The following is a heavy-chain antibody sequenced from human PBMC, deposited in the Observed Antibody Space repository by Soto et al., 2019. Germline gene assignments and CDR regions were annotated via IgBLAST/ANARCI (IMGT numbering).Heavy chain of an antibody. CDR1: GFTFSDYY. CDR3: ARSLRGYSGYSGY. V-gene: IGHV3-11*05. D-gene: IGHD5-12*01. J-gene: IGHJ4*02. Sequence: QVQLVESGGGLVKPGGCLRLSCAASGFTFSDYYMSWIRQAPGKGLEWVSYISSSGSDTNYADSVKGRFTVSRDNAKNSLYLQRKSLRAEDTAVYYCARSLRGYSGYSGYWGQGTLVTVSS. CDR2: ISSSGSDT.